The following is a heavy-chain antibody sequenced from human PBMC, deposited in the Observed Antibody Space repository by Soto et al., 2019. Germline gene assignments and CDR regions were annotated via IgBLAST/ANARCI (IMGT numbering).Heavy chain of an antibody. CDR2: IIPILGIA. J-gene: IGHJ4*02. V-gene: IGHV1-69*02. CDR1: GGTFSSYT. D-gene: IGHD6-19*01. Sequence: QVQLVQSGAEVKKPGSSVKVSCKASGGTFSSYTISWVRQAPGQGLEWMGRIIPILGIANYAQKFQGRVTSTADKSTSTAYMELSSLRSEDTAVYYCAYGYSSGWYLGDYFDYWGQGTLVTVSS. CDR3: AYGYSSGWYLGDYFDY.